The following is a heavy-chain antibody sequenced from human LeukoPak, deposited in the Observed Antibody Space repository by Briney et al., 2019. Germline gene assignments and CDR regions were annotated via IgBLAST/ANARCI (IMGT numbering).Heavy chain of an antibody. V-gene: IGHV3-9*01. CDR1: GFTFDIYA. Sequence: GGSLRLSCAASGFTFDIYAMHWVRQAPGKGLEWVSGISWNSGIIDYADSVKGRFTISRDNAKNSVYLQMNSLRAEDTAVYYCAGGSGWLIDYWGQGTLVTVSS. CDR2: ISWNSGII. CDR3: AGGSGWLIDY. D-gene: IGHD6-19*01. J-gene: IGHJ4*02.